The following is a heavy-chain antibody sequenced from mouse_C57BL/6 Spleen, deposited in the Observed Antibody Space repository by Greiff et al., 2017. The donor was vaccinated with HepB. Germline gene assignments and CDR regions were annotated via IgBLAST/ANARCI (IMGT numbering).Heavy chain of an antibody. CDR1: GYTFTSYW. V-gene: IGHV1-69*01. CDR3: ARDKDAMDY. J-gene: IGHJ4*01. Sequence: VQLQQPGAELVMPGASVKLSCKASGYTFTSYWMHWVKQRPGQGLEWIGEIDPSDSYTNYNQKFKGKSTLTVDKSSSTAYMQLSSLTSEDSAVYYCARDKDAMDYWGQGTSVTVSS. CDR2: IDPSDSYT.